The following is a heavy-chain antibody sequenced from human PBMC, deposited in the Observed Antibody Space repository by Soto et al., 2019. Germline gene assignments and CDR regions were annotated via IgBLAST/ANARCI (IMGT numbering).Heavy chain of an antibody. CDR2: FYYRGST. CDR1: GGSLSSSSYY. Sequence: QLQLQESGPGLVKPSETLSLTCTVSGGSLSSSSYYWGWIRQPPGKGLEWIGSFYYRGSTYYNPSHKSRVTISVDTSKNPFSLKLISVTAADTAVYYCARQDHYYYDSSGYRDWFDPWGQGTLVTVSS. J-gene: IGHJ5*02. CDR3: ARQDHYYYDSSGYRDWFDP. V-gene: IGHV4-39*01. D-gene: IGHD3-22*01.